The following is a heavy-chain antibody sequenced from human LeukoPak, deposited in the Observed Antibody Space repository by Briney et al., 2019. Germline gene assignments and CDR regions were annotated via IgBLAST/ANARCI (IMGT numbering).Heavy chain of an antibody. D-gene: IGHD4-17*01. CDR3: ASRHDYGDSDY. J-gene: IGHJ4*02. CDR1: GFTFSSYA. V-gene: IGHV3-23*01. CDR2: ISGSGGST. Sequence: PGGSLRLSCAASGFTFSSYAMSWARQAPGKGLEWVSAISGSGGSTYYADSVKGRFTISRDNAKNSLYLQMNSLRAEDTAVYYCASRHDYGDSDYWGQGTLVTVSS.